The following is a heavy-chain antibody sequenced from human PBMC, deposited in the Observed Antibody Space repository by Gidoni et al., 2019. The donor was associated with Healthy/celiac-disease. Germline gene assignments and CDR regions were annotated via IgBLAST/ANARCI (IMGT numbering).Heavy chain of an antibody. Sequence: QVQLVQSGAEVKKPGASVTVCCTASGYTFTSYGISWVRQAPGQGIEWLGWISAYNGNTNYAQKLQGRVTMTTDTSTSTAYMELRSLRSDDTAVYYCARMGGSIQDVYFDYWGQGTLVTVSS. CDR3: ARMGGSIQDVYFDY. J-gene: IGHJ4*02. CDR1: GYTFTSYG. V-gene: IGHV1-18*01. D-gene: IGHD1-26*01. CDR2: ISAYNGNT.